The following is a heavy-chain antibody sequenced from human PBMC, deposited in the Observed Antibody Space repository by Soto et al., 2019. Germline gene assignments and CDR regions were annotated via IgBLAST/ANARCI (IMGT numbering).Heavy chain of an antibody. CDR1: GFSLSTSGVG. CDR3: AHSRIAAAGTLGIDY. D-gene: IGHD6-13*01. CDR2: IYWNDDK. Sequence: QITLKESGPTLVKPTQTLTLTCTFSGFSLSTSGVGVGWIRQPPGKALEWLALIYWNDDKRYSPSLKSRLTITKDTYKNQVVLTMTNMDPVDKATDDCAHSRIAAAGTLGIDYWGQGTLVTVSS. J-gene: IGHJ4*02. V-gene: IGHV2-5*01.